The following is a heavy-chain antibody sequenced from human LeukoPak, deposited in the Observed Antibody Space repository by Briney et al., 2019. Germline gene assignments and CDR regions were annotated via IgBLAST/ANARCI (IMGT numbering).Heavy chain of an antibody. J-gene: IGHJ4*02. CDR2: INHSGST. V-gene: IGHV4-34*01. CDR1: GGPFSGYY. D-gene: IGHD3-9*01. CDR3: ARGMGLRYFDWLSGSPFDY. Sequence: SETLSLTCAVYGGPFSGYYWSWIRQPPGKGLEWIGEINHSGSTNYNPSLKSRVSISVDTSKNQFSLKLSSVTAADTAVYYCARGMGLRYFDWLSGSPFDYWGQGTLVTVSS.